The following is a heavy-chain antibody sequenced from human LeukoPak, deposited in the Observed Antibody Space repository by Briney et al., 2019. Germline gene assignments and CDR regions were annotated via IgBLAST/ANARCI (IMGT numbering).Heavy chain of an antibody. CDR3: AKNVVGATTYYFDY. CDR2: ISGSGGST. Sequence: GGSLRLSCAASGFTFSSYAMSWVRQAPGKGLEWVSAISGSGGSTYYADSVKGRFTISRDNSKNMLYLQMNSLRAEDTAVYYCAKNVVGATTYYFDYWGQGTLVTVSS. V-gene: IGHV3-23*01. D-gene: IGHD1-26*01. CDR1: GFTFSSYA. J-gene: IGHJ4*02.